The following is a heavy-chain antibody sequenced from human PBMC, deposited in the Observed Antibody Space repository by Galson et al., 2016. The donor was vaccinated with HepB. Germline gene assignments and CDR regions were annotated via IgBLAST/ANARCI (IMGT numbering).Heavy chain of an antibody. Sequence: SLRLSCAASGFIFSNYAMSWVRQAPGKGLEWVSTITDDGVGTFYADSVEGRFTISRDNSKNTLFLQMNRLSAEDTALYYCAKSLTALVFWGQGTVVTVSS. CDR1: GFIFSNYA. CDR2: ITDDGVGT. V-gene: IGHV3-23*01. CDR3: AKSLTALVF. J-gene: IGHJ4*02.